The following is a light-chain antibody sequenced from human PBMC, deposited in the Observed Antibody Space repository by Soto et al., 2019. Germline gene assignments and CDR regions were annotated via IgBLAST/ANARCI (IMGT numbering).Light chain of an antibody. CDR2: DVS. J-gene: IGLJ2*01. V-gene: IGLV2-14*03. Sequence: QSALTQPASVSGSPGQSITISCTGTSSDVGGYDYVSWYQHHPGRAPRLIIYDVSDRPSGVSNRFSGSKSGNTASLTISGLQAEDEADYYCSSYTSMNTVSFGGGTKLTVL. CDR1: SSDVGGYDY. CDR3: SSYTSMNTVS.